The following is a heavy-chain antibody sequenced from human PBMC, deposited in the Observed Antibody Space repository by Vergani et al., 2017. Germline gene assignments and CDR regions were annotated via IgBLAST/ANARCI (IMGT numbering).Heavy chain of an antibody. Sequence: QVQLQESGPGLVKPSETLSLTCAVSGYSISSGYYWGWIRQPPGKGLEWIGSIYHSGSTYYNPFLKSRVTLSVDTSKNQFSLKLSSVTAADTAVYYCARVGFGSSSLYLDYWGQGTLVTVSS. CDR3: ARVGFGSSSLYLDY. CDR1: GYSISSGYY. J-gene: IGHJ4*02. CDR2: IYHSGST. V-gene: IGHV4-38-2*01. D-gene: IGHD6-6*01.